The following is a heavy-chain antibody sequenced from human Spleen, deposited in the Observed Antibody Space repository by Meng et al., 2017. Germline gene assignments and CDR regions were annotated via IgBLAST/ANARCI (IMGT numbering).Heavy chain of an antibody. CDR2: IGTAGDT. D-gene: IGHD1-26*01. CDR3: AKDMAVGANRNCFEY. Sequence: GESLKISCAASRFTFSNYDMKWVRQATGEGLEWVSGIGTAGDTYYPGSVKGRFTISRDNSKNTLYLQMNSLRAEDTAVYYCAKDMAVGANRNCFEYWGQGTLVTVSS. V-gene: IGHV3-13*01. CDR1: RFTFSNYD. J-gene: IGHJ4*02.